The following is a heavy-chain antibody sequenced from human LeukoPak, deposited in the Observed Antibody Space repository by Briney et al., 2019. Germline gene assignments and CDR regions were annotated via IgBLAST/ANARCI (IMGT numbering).Heavy chain of an antibody. CDR2: IYSSGST. D-gene: IGHD2-2*01. V-gene: IGHV4-59*01. CDR1: RGSISSSY. CDR3: ARTHCSSTSCTFDY. J-gene: IGHJ4*02. Sequence: PSETLSLTCTVSRGSISSSYWSWIRQPPGKGVEWIGYIYSSGSTNYNPSLKSRVTISVDTSKNQFSLRLSSVTAADTAVYYCARTHCSSTSCTFDYWGQGTLVTVSS.